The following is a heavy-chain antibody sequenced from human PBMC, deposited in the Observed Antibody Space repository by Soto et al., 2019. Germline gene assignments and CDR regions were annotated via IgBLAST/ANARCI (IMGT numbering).Heavy chain of an antibody. CDR1: GFTFSSYA. CDR3: AKLTYALLRFFDAFDI. J-gene: IGHJ3*02. D-gene: IGHD2-15*01. V-gene: IGHV3-23*01. CDR2: ISGSGGST. Sequence: PGGSLRLSCAASGFTFSSYAMSWVRQAPGKGLEWVSAISGSGGSTYYADSVKGRFTISRDNSKNTLYLQMNSLRAEDTAVYYCAKLTYALLRFFDAFDIWGQGTMVTVSS.